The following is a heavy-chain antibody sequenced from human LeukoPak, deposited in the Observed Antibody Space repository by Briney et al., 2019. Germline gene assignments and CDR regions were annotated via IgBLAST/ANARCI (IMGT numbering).Heavy chain of an antibody. J-gene: IGHJ4*02. CDR1: GFTFSNYA. V-gene: IGHV3-23*01. Sequence: GGSLRLSCAASGFTFSNYAMSWVRQAPGKGLEWVSTISGSAISTYYADSVKGRFTISRDNSRNTLYLQMNSLRAEDTALFYCAKGDNNILTGYYNSFDSWGQGTLVTVSS. CDR3: AKGDNNILTGYYNSFDS. D-gene: IGHD3-9*01. CDR2: ISGSAIST.